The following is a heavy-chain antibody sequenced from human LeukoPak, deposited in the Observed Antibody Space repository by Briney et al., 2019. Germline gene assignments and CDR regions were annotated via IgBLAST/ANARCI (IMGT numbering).Heavy chain of an antibody. CDR1: GFTFSSYD. Sequence: PGGSLRLSCAASGFTFSSYDIHWVRQAAGEGLEWVSAIGSGGDPYYAGSVKGRFTISRENAKNSLYLQMSSLGAGDTAVYYCARGTSSGFDYWGQGTLVTVSS. D-gene: IGHD6-19*01. CDR3: ARGTSSGFDY. CDR2: IGSGGDP. V-gene: IGHV3-13*05. J-gene: IGHJ4*02.